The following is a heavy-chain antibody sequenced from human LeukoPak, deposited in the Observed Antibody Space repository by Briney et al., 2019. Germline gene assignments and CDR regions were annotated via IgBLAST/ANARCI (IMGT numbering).Heavy chain of an antibody. CDR1: GYTFTDYY. CDR3: ATDRRSSGYYGAFDI. Sequence: ASVKVSCKVSGYTFTDYYMHWVQQAPGKRLEWMGLVDPEDGETIYAEKFQGRVTITADTSTDTAYMELGSLRSEDTAVYYCATDRRSSGYYGAFDIWGQGTMVTVSS. V-gene: IGHV1-69-2*01. D-gene: IGHD3-22*01. J-gene: IGHJ3*02. CDR2: VDPEDGET.